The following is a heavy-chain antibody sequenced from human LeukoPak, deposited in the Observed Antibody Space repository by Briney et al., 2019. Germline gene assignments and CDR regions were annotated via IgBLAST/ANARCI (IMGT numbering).Heavy chain of an antibody. Sequence: KTSETLSLTCTVSGGSISSGTYYWSWIRQPAGKGLEWIGRIYTSGSTDYNPSLKSRLTISVDTSKNQFSLKLSSVTAADTAVYYCARHRRIAAAWDFDLWGRGTLVTVSS. CDR2: IYTSGST. J-gene: IGHJ2*01. CDR1: GGSISSGTYY. V-gene: IGHV4-61*02. CDR3: ARHRRIAAAWDFDL. D-gene: IGHD6-13*01.